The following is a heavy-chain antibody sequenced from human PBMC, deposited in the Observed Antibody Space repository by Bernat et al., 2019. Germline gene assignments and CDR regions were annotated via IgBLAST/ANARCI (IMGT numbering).Heavy chain of an antibody. CDR2: IFYTGST. D-gene: IGHD6-19*01. Sequence: QLQLQESGPGLVKPSETLSLTCIVSGGSISSHDDYWALIRQPPGKGLEWIGSIFYTGSTYYNPSLKSRLTMSVNPSKNQFSLQLGSVTATDTAVYCGAGRRSDRNWFDPWGQGTLVTVSS. V-gene: IGHV4-39*01. CDR3: AGRRSDRNWFDP. J-gene: IGHJ5*02. CDR1: GGSISSHDDY.